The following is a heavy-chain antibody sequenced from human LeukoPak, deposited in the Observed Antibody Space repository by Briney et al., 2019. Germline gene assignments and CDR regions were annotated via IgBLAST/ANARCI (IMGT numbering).Heavy chain of an antibody. V-gene: IGHV1-2*06. CDR3: ARDPTYSSSSGY. CDR2: NNPNSGGT. D-gene: IGHD6-6*01. CDR1: GCTFTGYY. J-gene: IGHJ4*02. Sequence: ASVKVSCKASGCTFTGYYMHWVRQAPGQGLEWMGRNNPNSGGTNYAQKFQGRVTMTRDTSISTAYMELSRLRSDGTAVYYCARDPTYSSSSGYWGQGTLVTVSS.